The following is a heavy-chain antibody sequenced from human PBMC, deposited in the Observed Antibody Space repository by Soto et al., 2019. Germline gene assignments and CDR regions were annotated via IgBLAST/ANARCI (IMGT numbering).Heavy chain of an antibody. D-gene: IGHD1-26*01. CDR1: TFSMYS. CDR2: ISSGSAYI. J-gene: IGHJ5*02. V-gene: IGHV3-21*06. Sequence: EVQVVESGGGLGKPGGSLRLSCTFTFSMYSMNWVRQAPGKGREWVASISSGSAYIKYAESVKGRFTISRDNAKNSLHLQMNSLRAEDTAIYHCARDQGGSYDSCFDPWGQGTLVTVSS. CDR3: ARDQGGSYDSCFDP.